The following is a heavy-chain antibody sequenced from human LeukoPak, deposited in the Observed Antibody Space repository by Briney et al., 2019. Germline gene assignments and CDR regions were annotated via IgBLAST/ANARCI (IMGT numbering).Heavy chain of an antibody. D-gene: IGHD2-2*01. J-gene: IGHJ5*02. CDR3: ASGLDQLRIGWFDP. V-gene: IGHV1-69*01. CDR1: GGTFSSYV. CDR2: ITPIFGTA. Sequence: ASVKVSCKASGGTFSSYVISWVRQAPGQGLEWMGGITPIFGTANYAQKFQGRVTITADESTSTAYMELSSLRSEDTAVYYCASGLDQLRIGWFDPWGQGTLVTVSS.